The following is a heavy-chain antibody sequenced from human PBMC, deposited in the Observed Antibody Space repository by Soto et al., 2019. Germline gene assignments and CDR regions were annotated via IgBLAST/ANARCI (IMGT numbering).Heavy chain of an antibody. CDR1: GYTFTSYG. CDR2: ISAYNGNT. Sequence: ASVKVSCKASGYTFTSYGISWVRQAPGQGLEWMGWISAYNGNTNYAQKLQGRVTMTTDTSTSTAYMELRSLRSDDTAVYYCASDPVVVVAASNWFDPWGQGTLVTVYS. J-gene: IGHJ5*02. V-gene: IGHV1-18*01. D-gene: IGHD2-15*01. CDR3: ASDPVVVVAASNWFDP.